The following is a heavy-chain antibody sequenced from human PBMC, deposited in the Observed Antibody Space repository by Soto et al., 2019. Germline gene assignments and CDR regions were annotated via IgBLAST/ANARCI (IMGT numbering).Heavy chain of an antibody. J-gene: IGHJ4*02. Sequence: QVQLQQWGAGLLKPSETLSLTCAVYGGSFSGYYWNWIRQPPGKGLEWIGEINHSGSTNYNPSLKSRVTISVDTSKNQFSRKLSSVTAADTAVYYCARGYGSTFAYWGQGNLVNVSS. CDR2: INHSGST. D-gene: IGHD6-19*01. CDR1: GGSFSGYY. V-gene: IGHV4-34*01. CDR3: ARGYGSTFAY.